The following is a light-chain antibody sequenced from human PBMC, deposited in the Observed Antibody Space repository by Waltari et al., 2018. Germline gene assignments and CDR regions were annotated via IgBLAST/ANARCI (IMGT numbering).Light chain of an antibody. Sequence: EIVLTQSPATLSLSPGERGTLSCRASQSLSSTYIAWYQQKPGQPPRLLIYNTSYRATGIPDRFSGSGSGTDFTLTINRLEPEDFAVYYCQQHGSSPFTFGQGTKVEIK. CDR2: NTS. CDR1: QSLSSTY. CDR3: QQHGSSPFT. J-gene: IGKJ2*01. V-gene: IGKV3-20*01.